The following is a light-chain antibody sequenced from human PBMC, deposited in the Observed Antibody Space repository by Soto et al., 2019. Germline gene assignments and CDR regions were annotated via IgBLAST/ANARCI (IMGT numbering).Light chain of an antibody. J-gene: IGLJ3*02. CDR1: NIGGKT. Sequence: SYELTQPPSVSVAPGKTASITCGGNNIGGKTVHWFQQKPGQAPVVVLYYDTHRPSGIPERFSGSNSGNTATLTISRVEAGDEADYYCHVWDSSRDHVVFGGGIKLTVL. V-gene: IGLV3-21*04. CDR2: YDT. CDR3: HVWDSSRDHVV.